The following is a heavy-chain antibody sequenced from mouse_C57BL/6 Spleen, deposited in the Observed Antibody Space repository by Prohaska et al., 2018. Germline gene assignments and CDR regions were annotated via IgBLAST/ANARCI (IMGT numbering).Heavy chain of an antibody. CDR3: ASWGYPWFAY. V-gene: IGHV1-81*01. Sequence: GKQRTGQGLEWIGEIYPRSGNTYYNEKFKGKATLTADKSSSTAYMELRSLTSEDSAVYFCASWGYPWFAYWGQGTLVTVSA. CDR2: IYPRSGNT. J-gene: IGHJ3*01. D-gene: IGHD2-2*01.